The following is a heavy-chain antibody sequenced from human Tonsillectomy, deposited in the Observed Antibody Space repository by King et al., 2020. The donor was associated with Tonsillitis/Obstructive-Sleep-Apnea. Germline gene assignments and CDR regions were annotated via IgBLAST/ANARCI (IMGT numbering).Heavy chain of an antibody. V-gene: IGHV1-46*01. CDR1: GYTFTSYY. D-gene: IGHD1-1*01. CDR2: INTSGGST. Sequence: QLVQSGAEVKKPGASVKVSCKASGYTFTSYYMHWVRQAPGQGLEWMGIINTSGGSTSYAQKFQGRVTMTRDTSTSTVYMELSSLRSEDTAVYYCARIGRLNRSADAFDIWGQGTMVTVSS. CDR3: ARIGRLNRSADAFDI. J-gene: IGHJ3*02.